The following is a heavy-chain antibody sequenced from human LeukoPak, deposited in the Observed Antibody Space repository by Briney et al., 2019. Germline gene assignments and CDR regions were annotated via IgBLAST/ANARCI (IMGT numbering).Heavy chain of an antibody. CDR2: ISVYNGNT. CDR1: GYSFTSYG. Sequence: ASVKVSCKASGYSFTSYGISWVRQAPGQGLEWMGWISVYNGNTKYTQKVQGRVTMTKDTSTNTAYMELRSLRSDDMATYYCARDFRARAHWELPDYWGQGTLVSVSS. V-gene: IGHV1-18*03. D-gene: IGHD1-26*01. J-gene: IGHJ4*02. CDR3: ARDFRARAHWELPDY.